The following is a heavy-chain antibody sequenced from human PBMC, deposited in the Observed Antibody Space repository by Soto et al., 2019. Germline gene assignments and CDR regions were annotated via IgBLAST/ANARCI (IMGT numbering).Heavy chain of an antibody. J-gene: IGHJ5*02. Sequence: PSETLSLTCTVSGASINDYYWSWIRQTPGKGLEWVGFMYYSETTKYNPSLKGRVNMSLDTSKNQVSLNLNSVTAADTAVYYCARANSSTWYKLAYKWFDPWGKGTLVTVSS. CDR1: GASINDYY. V-gene: IGHV4-59*01. CDR2: MYYSETT. CDR3: ARANSSTWYKLAYKWFDP. D-gene: IGHD6-13*01.